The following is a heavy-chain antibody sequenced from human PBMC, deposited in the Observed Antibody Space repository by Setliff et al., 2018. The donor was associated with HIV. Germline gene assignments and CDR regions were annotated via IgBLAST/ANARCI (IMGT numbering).Heavy chain of an antibody. CDR2: IFSSGST. Sequence: SETLSLTCTVSGGSISSYCWNWIRQSPGRGLEWIGFIFSSGSTKYNPSLQSRVTMSIDKSKNQFSLRLPSVPAADTAVYYCARRIDDSGSFPDKNWFDTWGQGSLVTVSS. V-gene: IGHV4-4*09. J-gene: IGHJ5*02. CDR1: GGSISSYC. D-gene: IGHD3-10*01. CDR3: ARRIDDSGSFPDKNWFDT.